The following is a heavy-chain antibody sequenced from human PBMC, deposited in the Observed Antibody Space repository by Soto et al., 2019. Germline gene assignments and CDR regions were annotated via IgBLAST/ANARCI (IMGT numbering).Heavy chain of an antibody. CDR1: GGSIISYY. CDR3: ARQDIVVAGGAFDI. CDR2: IYYSGST. J-gene: IGHJ3*02. D-gene: IGHD2-15*01. Sequence: QVQLQESGPGLVKPSETLSLTCTVSGGSIISYYWSWIRQPPGKGLEWIGYIYYSGSTNYNPSLKSRVNRSVDTSKNQFALKLSSVTAADTAVYYCARQDIVVAGGAFDIWGQGTMVTVSS. V-gene: IGHV4-59*08.